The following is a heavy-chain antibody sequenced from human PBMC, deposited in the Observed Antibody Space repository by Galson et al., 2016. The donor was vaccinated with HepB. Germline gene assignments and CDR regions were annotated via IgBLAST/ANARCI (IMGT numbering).Heavy chain of an antibody. Sequence: SETLSLTCTVSGGSISSSSYYWGWIRQPPGKGLEWIGSIYYSGSTYYNPSLKSRVTISVDTSKNQFSLKLSSVTAADTAVYYCARGMGVVVTAHSVGGDNWGQGTLVTVSS. CDR2: IYYSGST. J-gene: IGHJ4*02. CDR3: ARGMGVVVTAHSVGGDN. V-gene: IGHV4-39*07. CDR1: GGSISSSSYY. D-gene: IGHD2-21*02.